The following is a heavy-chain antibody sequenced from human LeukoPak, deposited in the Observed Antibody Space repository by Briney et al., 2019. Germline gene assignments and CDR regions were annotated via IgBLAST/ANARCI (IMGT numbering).Heavy chain of an antibody. CDR3: ARDAGYDFWSGYYTDY. Sequence: GGSLRLSCVACGFSFSSYSTCWGRQAPESRVGWGSSISSSSEYIYYADSVKGRFNISRDNAKNSLYLQMNSLRAEDTAVYYCARDAGYDFWSGYYTDYWGQGTLVTVSS. CDR1: GFSFSSYS. V-gene: IGHV3-21*01. J-gene: IGHJ4*02. CDR2: ISSSSEYI. D-gene: IGHD3-3*01.